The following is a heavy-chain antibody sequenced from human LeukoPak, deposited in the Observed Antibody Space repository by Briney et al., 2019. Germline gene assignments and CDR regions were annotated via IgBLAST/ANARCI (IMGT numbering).Heavy chain of an antibody. D-gene: IGHD2-15*01. V-gene: IGHV1-18*01. CDR2: ISAYNGNT. CDR3: ARDPNIVVVVAATFSGDAFDI. CDR1: GYTFTSYG. J-gene: IGHJ3*02. Sequence: ASVKVSCKASGYTFTSYGISWVRQAPGQGLEWMGWISAYNGNTNYAQKLQGRVTMTTHTSTSTAYMELRSLRSDDTAVYYCARDPNIVVVVAATFSGDAFDIWGQGTMVTVSS.